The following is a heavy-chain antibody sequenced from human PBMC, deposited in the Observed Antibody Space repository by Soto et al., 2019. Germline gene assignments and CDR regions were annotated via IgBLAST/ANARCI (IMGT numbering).Heavy chain of an antibody. Sequence: GTPAEVYSKAPVEAKSGDVVGRGRMTTRQGLEWMGGIIPIFGTANYAQKIQGRVTIHADESTSTAYMELSSLRYEDTAVYYCARGRRDNCSGGSCYFRDSYYYYGMDVWGQGTTVTVSS. V-gene: IGHV1-69*13. D-gene: IGHD2-15*01. J-gene: IGHJ6*02. CDR1: VEAKSGDV. CDR2: IIPIFGTA. CDR3: ARGRRDNCSGGSCYFRDSYYYYGMDV.